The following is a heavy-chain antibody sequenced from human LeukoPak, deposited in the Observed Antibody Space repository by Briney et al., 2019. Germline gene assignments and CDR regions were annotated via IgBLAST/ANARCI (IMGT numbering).Heavy chain of an antibody. D-gene: IGHD3-10*01. CDR1: GFTVSSYA. Sequence: GGSLRLSCAASGFTVSSYAIHWVRQAPGKGLEWVAVISYDGSNKYYADSVKGRFTISRDNSKNTLYLQMNSLRAEDTAVYYCARDRAYRITMVRGVLDYWGQGTLVTVSS. CDR2: ISYDGSNK. J-gene: IGHJ4*02. V-gene: IGHV3-30*04. CDR3: ARDRAYRITMVRGVLDY.